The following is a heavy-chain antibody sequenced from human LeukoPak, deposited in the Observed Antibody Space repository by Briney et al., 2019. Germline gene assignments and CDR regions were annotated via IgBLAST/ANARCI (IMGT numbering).Heavy chain of an antibody. Sequence: GGSLRLSCAASGFTFSDHYMDWVRQAPGKGLEWVGRSRNKADSYTTEYAASVKGRFTISRDDSENSVSLQMNSLKTEDTAVYYCVRGRPPGGNRGTDYWGQGTLVTVSS. D-gene: IGHD1-1*01. V-gene: IGHV3-72*01. CDR1: GFTFSDHY. J-gene: IGHJ4*02. CDR2: SRNKADSYTT. CDR3: VRGRPPGGNRGTDY.